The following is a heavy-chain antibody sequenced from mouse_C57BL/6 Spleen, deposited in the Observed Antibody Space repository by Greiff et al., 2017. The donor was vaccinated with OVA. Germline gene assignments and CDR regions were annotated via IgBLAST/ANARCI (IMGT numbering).Heavy chain of an antibody. CDR1: GYTFTSYW. Sequence: QVQLQQPGAELVKPGASVKLSCKASGYTFTSYWMQWVKQRPGQGLEWIGEIDPSDSYTNYNQKFKGKATLTVDTSSSTAYMQLSSLTSEDSAVYYCARKNYGSRETGFAYWGQGTLVTVSA. CDR2: IDPSDSYT. D-gene: IGHD1-1*01. V-gene: IGHV1-50*01. J-gene: IGHJ3*01. CDR3: ARKNYGSRETGFAY.